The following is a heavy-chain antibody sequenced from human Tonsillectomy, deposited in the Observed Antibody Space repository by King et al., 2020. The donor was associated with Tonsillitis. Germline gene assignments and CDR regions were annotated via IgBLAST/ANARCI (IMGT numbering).Heavy chain of an antibody. CDR2: VSGSGDPT. J-gene: IGHJ4*02. V-gene: IGHV3-23*01. CDR1: GFTFSSYA. D-gene: IGHD6-13*01. CDR3: VKGGFWYAWD. Sequence: VQLLESGGGLVQPGGFLRLSCAASGFTFSSYAMSWVRQAPGKGLEWVSTVSGSGDPTYYADSVKGRFTISRDNSKNTLYLQMNSLRAEDTAVYYCVKGGFWYAWDWGQGTLVTVSS.